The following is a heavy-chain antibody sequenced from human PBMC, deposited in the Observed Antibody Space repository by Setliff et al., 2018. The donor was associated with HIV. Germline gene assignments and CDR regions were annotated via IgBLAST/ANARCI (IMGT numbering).Heavy chain of an antibody. CDR1: GGSISSSSFY. V-gene: IGHV4-39*01. J-gene: IGHJ4*02. D-gene: IGHD5-12*01. Sequence: NPSETLSLTCAVSGGSISSSSFYWGWIRQPPGKGLEWIGSIYYSGSTYYNPSLKSRVTISVDTSKNQFSLKLSSVTAADTAVNYCARHASRDGYNFDYWGQGTLVTVSS. CDR2: IYYSGST. CDR3: ARHASRDGYNFDY.